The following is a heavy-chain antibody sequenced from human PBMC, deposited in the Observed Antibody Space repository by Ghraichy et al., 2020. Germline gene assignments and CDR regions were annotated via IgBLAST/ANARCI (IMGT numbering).Heavy chain of an antibody. D-gene: IGHD6-13*01. Sequence: GGYLRLSCAASGFTFSSYWMSWVRQAPGKGLEWVANIKQDGSENYYVDSVKSRFTVSRDNAKNSLYLQMNSLRAEDTALYYCARDGYSGSWFDYWGQGTLVTVSS. CDR1: GFTFSSYW. CDR3: ARDGYSGSWFDY. CDR2: IKQDGSEN. J-gene: IGHJ4*02. V-gene: IGHV3-7*01.